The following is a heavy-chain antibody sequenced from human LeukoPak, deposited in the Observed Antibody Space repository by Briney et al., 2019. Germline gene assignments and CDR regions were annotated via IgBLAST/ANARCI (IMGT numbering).Heavy chain of an antibody. Sequence: HPGGSLRLSCAASGFTFSSYAMSWVHQAPGKGLEWVSAISGSGGSTYYADSVKGRFTISRDNSKNTLYLQMNSLRAEDTAVYYCAKDTAWLVVKWFDPWGQGTLVTVSS. CDR1: GFTFSSYA. CDR3: AKDTAWLVVKWFDP. V-gene: IGHV3-23*01. J-gene: IGHJ5*02. D-gene: IGHD6-19*01. CDR2: ISGSGGST.